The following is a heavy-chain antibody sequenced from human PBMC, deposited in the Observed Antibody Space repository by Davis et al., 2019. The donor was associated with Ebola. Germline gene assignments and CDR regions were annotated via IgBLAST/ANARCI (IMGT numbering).Heavy chain of an antibody. CDR3: ARDLYRITGILGYGMDV. Sequence: SVKVSCKASGGTFSSYAISWVRQAPGQGLEWMGGIIPIFGTANYAQKFQGRVTITADESTSTAYMELRSLRSDDTAVYYCARDLYRITGILGYGMDVWGQGTTATVSS. V-gene: IGHV1-69*13. CDR2: IIPIFGTA. J-gene: IGHJ6*02. D-gene: IGHD1-20*01. CDR1: GGTFSSYA.